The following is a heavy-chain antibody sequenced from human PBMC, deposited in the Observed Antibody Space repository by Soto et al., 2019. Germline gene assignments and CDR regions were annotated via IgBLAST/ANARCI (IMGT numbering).Heavy chain of an antibody. CDR1: GFTFSNYW. Sequence: EVQLVESGGGLVQPGGSLSLSCAGSGFTFSNYWMHWVRQAPGKGLEWVSRIDHDGPTDYADSVRGRFTISRDNAENTLYLQMKSLRPEDTAVYYCVRDSHGDYWGQGTLVTVSS. CDR3: VRDSHGDY. J-gene: IGHJ4*02. V-gene: IGHV3-74*01. CDR2: IDHDGPT.